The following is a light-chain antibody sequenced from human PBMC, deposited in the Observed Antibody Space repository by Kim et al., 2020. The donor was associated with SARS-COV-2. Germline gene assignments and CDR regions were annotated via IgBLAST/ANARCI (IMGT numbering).Light chain of an antibody. Sequence: YELTQPPSVSVSPGQTASITCSGDKLGDKYACXYQQKPGQSPVLVIYQDSKRPSGIPERFSGSNSGNTATLTISGTQAMDEADYYCQTWDSSTVVFGGG. J-gene: IGLJ2*01. CDR1: KLGDKY. CDR2: QDS. V-gene: IGLV3-1*01. CDR3: QTWDSSTVV.